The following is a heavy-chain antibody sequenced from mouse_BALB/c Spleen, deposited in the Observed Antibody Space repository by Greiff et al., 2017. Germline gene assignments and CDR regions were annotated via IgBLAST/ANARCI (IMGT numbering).Heavy chain of an antibody. CDR2: INPSTGYT. CDR1: GYTFTSYW. J-gene: IGHJ3*01. V-gene: IGHV1-7*01. Sequence: VQLQQSGAELAKPWASVKMSCKVSGYTFTSYWTYWVKQRSGQGLEWIGYINPSTGYTEYNQKFKDKDTLTADKSSSTDYMQLRSLTSEDSAVYYCARAGNSFAYWGQGTLVTVSA. CDR3: ARAGNSFAY. D-gene: IGHD2-1*01.